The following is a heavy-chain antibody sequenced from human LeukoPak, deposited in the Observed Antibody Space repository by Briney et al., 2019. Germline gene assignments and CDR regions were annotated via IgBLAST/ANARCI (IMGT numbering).Heavy chain of an antibody. D-gene: IGHD3-3*01. CDR3: ARGRYYDFWSGYYNYYGMDV. CDR2: IIPIFGTA. Sequence: ASVKVSCKASGGTFSSYAISWVRQAPGQGLEWMGGIIPIFGTANYAQKFQGRVTITADESTSTAYMELSSLRSEDTAVYYCARGRYYDFWSGYYNYYGMDVWGQGTTVTVSS. J-gene: IGHJ6*02. CDR1: GGTFSSYA. V-gene: IGHV1-69*13.